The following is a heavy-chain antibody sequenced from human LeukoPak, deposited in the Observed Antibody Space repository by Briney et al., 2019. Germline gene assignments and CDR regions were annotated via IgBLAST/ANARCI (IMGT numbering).Heavy chain of an antibody. CDR1: GFTFSSYA. Sequence: GGSLRLSCAASGFTFSSYAMHWVRQAPGKGLEWVAVISYDGSNKYYADSVKGRFTISRDNAKNSLYLQMNSLRAEDTAVYYCARDYGGNWHLLVGDYYYGMDVWGQGTTVTVSS. V-gene: IGHV3-30-3*01. CDR2: ISYDGSNK. D-gene: IGHD4-23*01. J-gene: IGHJ6*02. CDR3: ARDYGGNWHLLVGDYYYGMDV.